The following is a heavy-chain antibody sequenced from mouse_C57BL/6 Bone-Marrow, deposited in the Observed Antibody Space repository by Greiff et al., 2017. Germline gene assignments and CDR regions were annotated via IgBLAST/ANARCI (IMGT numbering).Heavy chain of an antibody. CDR2: ILPGSGST. D-gene: IGHD3-1*01. CDR3: ARSGYLWGFAY. Sequence: VQLQQSGAELMKPGASVKLSCKASGYTFTGYWIEWVKQRPGHGLEWIGEILPGSGSTNYNEKFKGKATFTEATSSNTAYMQLSSLTTEDSAVYYCARSGYLWGFAYWGQGTLVTVSA. CDR1: GYTFTGYW. J-gene: IGHJ3*01. V-gene: IGHV1-9*01.